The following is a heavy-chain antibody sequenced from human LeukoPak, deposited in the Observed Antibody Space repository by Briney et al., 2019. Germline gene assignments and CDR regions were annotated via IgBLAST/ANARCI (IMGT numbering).Heavy chain of an antibody. CDR3: ARRSLIAVAGRGDYYYYMDV. CDR1: GYTFTGYY. CDR2: ISTNTGNP. D-gene: IGHD6-19*01. V-gene: IGHV7-4-1*02. Sequence: ASVKVSCKASGYTFTGYYMHWVRQAPGQGLEWMGWISTNTGNPTYAQGFTGRFVFSLDTSVSTAYLQISSLKAEDTAVYYCARRSLIAVAGRGDYYYYMDVWGKGTTVTVSS. J-gene: IGHJ6*03.